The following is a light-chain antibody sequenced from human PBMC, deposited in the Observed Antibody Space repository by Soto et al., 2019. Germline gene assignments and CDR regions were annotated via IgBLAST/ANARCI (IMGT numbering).Light chain of an antibody. J-gene: IGKJ1*01. CDR3: QQSYSTSWT. Sequence: DIQMTQSPSSLSASVGDRVTITCRASQSISSYLNWYQQKPGKAPKLLIYAASSLQSGVPSRFSGSGSGTDFTLTISSLQPEDFETYSCQQSYSTSWTFGQRTKVDIK. CDR1: QSISSY. CDR2: AAS. V-gene: IGKV1-39*01.